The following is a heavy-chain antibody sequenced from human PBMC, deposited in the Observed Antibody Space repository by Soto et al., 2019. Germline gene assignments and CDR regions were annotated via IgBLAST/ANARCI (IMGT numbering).Heavy chain of an antibody. CDR1: GFTFSSYG. CDR3: AKAYNWNYRSLAFYGMDV. V-gene: IGHV3-30*18. Sequence: QVQLVESGGGVVQPGRSLRLSCAASGFTFSSYGMHWVRQAPGKGLEWVAVISYDGSNKYYADSVKGRFTISRDNSKNTLYLQMNSLRAEDTAVYYCAKAYNWNYRSLAFYGMDVWGQGTTVTVSS. D-gene: IGHD1-1*01. CDR2: ISYDGSNK. J-gene: IGHJ6*02.